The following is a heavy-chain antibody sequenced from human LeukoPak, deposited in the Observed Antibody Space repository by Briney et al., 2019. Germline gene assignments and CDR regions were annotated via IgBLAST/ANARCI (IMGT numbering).Heavy chain of an antibody. Sequence: PSQTLSLTCTVSGGSISSGGYYWSWIRQHPGKGLEWIGYIYYSGSTIYNPSLKSRVTISVDTSKNQFSPKLNSVTAADTAVYYCTRNNGGSPEIDHWGQGTLVTVSS. J-gene: IGHJ5*02. D-gene: IGHD1-26*01. CDR3: TRNNGGSPEIDH. V-gene: IGHV4-61*08. CDR2: IYYSGST. CDR1: GGSISSGGYY.